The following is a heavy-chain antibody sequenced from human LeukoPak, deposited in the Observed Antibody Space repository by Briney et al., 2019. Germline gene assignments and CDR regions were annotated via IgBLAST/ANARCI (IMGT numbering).Heavy chain of an antibody. J-gene: IGHJ5*02. CDR1: GFTFSGSS. CDR2: IRTKANTYTT. CDR3: TTSYSGNSWYDWFGP. V-gene: IGHV3-73*01. D-gene: IGHD6-13*01. Sequence: GGSLRLSCAASGFTFSGSSIHWVRQASGKGLEWVGLIRTKANTYTTAYAASVTGRFTISRDDSKTTSYLQMNSLKTEDTALYFCTTSYSGNSWYDWFGPWGQGTLVTVSS.